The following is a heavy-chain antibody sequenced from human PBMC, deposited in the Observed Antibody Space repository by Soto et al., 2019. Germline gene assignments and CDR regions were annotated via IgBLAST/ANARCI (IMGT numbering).Heavy chain of an antibody. Sequence: GSLRLSCAASGFTFSSYAMHWVRQAPGKGLEWVSVISYDGTTKYYSDSVKGRFTISRDNSKNTLYLQMNSLRADDTAVYYCARVHLAYCTSTSCYALDYWGQGTLVTVSS. CDR1: GFTFSSYA. D-gene: IGHD2-2*01. V-gene: IGHV3-30-3*01. CDR3: ARVHLAYCTSTSCYALDY. J-gene: IGHJ4*02. CDR2: ISYDGTTK.